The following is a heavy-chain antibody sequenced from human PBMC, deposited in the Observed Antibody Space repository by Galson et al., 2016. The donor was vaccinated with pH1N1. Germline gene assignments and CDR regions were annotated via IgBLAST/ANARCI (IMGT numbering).Heavy chain of an antibody. Sequence: SLRLSCAASGFTFSSYWMSWVRQAPGKGLEWVANIKENGSEKYYLDSVKGRFTISRDNAKHSVSLQLDSLRAEDAAVYYCAGHLFSASESPFEYWGQGALVTVSS. CDR3: AGHLFSASESPFEY. V-gene: IGHV3-7*01. J-gene: IGHJ4*02. CDR2: IKENGSEK. CDR1: GFTFSSYW. D-gene: IGHD3-16*01.